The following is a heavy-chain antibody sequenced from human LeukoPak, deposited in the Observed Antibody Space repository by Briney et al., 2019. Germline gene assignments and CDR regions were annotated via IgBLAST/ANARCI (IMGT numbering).Heavy chain of an antibody. CDR2: INPSGGST. V-gene: IGHV1-46*01. CDR3: ARAGRPSKGELLSRVTSGWFDP. J-gene: IGHJ5*02. CDR1: GYTFTSYD. D-gene: IGHD3-10*01. Sequence: GASVKVSCKASGYTFTSYDINWVRQAPGQGLEWMGIINPSGGSTSYAQKFQGRVTMTRDTSTSTVYMELSSLRSEDTAVYYCARAGRPSKGELLSRVTSGWFDPWGQGTLVTVSS.